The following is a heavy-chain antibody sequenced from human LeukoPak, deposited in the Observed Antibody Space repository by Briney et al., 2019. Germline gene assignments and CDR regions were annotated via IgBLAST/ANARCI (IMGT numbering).Heavy chain of an antibody. V-gene: IGHV3-23*01. CDR2: ISGSGGAT. D-gene: IGHD1-26*01. CDR1: GFTFNTYG. Sequence: GGSLRLSCAASGFTFNTYGMSWVRQAPGKGLEWVSGISGSGGATYYADSVKGRFTISRDNAKNSLYLQMNSLRAEDTAVYYCATEVGATASFDYWGQGTLVTVSS. CDR3: ATEVGATASFDY. J-gene: IGHJ4*02.